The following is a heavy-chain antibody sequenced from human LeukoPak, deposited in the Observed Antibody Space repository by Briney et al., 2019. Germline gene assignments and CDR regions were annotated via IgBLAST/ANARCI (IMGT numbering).Heavy chain of an antibody. CDR3: TRERGGYCSGTSCSNAFDI. D-gene: IGHD2-2*01. CDR1: GFTFSSYI. Sequence: GGSLRLSCAASGFTFSSYIMNWVRQAPGKGLEWVSYITSSSNTIYYVDPVKGRFTISRDNAKNSLYLQMNSLRAEDTAVYYCTRERGGYCSGTSCSNAFDIWGQGAMVTVSS. CDR2: ITSSSNTI. J-gene: IGHJ3*02. V-gene: IGHV3-48*04.